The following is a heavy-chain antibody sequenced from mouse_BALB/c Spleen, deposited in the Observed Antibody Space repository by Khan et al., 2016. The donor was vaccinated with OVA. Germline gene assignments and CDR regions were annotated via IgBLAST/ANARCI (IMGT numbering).Heavy chain of an antibody. CDR2: INPSNGGT. CDR1: GYTFTSYY. D-gene: IGHD3-2*01. V-gene: IGHV1S81*02. Sequence: QVQLQQSGAELVKPGASVKLSCKASGYTFTSYYMYWLKQRPGQGLEWIGEINPSNGGTNFNEKFKSKATLTVDKSSSTAYMQLSSLTSEDSAVXYWERRATARATLWFAYWGQGTLVTVSA. CDR3: ERRATARATLWFAY. J-gene: IGHJ3*01.